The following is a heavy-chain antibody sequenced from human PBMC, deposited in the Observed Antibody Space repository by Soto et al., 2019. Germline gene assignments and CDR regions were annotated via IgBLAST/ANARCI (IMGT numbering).Heavy chain of an antibody. CDR2: ISRSSSFI. D-gene: IGHD2-15*01. CDR1: GFTFSSYN. V-gene: IGHV3-21*01. CDR3: ARDCSGGSCYSGGPPLDY. Sequence: EVQLVESGGGLVKPGGSLRLSCAASGFTFSSYNMNWVRQAPGKGLEWVSYISRSSSFISYADSVKGRCTISRDNAKNSLYLQMNSLRAEDTAVYYCARDCSGGSCYSGGPPLDYWGQGTLVTVSS. J-gene: IGHJ4*02.